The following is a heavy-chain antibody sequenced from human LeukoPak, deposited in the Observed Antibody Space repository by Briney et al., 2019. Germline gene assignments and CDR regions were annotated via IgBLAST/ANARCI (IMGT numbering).Heavy chain of an antibody. CDR2: IYYSGST. V-gene: IGHV4-39*01. D-gene: IGHD2/OR15-2a*01. CDR3: ARHGIYPDSTLPLDY. CDR1: GGSISSSNYY. Sequence: SETLSLTCTVSGGSISSSNYYWGWIRRPPRRGLEWIGSIYYSGSTYYNPSLKSRVTISVDTSKNRFSLKLSSVTAADTAVYYCARHGIYPDSTLPLDYWGRGTLVTVSS. J-gene: IGHJ4*02.